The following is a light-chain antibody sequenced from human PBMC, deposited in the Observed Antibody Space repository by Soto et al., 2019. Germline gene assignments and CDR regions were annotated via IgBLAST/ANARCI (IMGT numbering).Light chain of an antibody. Sequence: QSVLTQPASASGSPGQSITISCTGTSSDVGSYNLVSWYQQHPGKAPKLMIYEVSKRPSGVSNRFSGSKSGNTASLKISGLQAEDEADYYCCSYAGSSTVVFGGGTKVTVL. CDR2: EVS. CDR1: SSDVGSYNL. V-gene: IGLV2-23*02. J-gene: IGLJ2*01. CDR3: CSYAGSSTVV.